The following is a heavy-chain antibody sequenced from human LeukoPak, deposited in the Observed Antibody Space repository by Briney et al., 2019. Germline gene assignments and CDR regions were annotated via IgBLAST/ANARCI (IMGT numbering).Heavy chain of an antibody. CDR2: IYTSGST. D-gene: IGHD1-1*01. Sequence: PSETLSLTCIISGDSISNYYWSWIRQPAGKGLEWIGRIYTSGSTNYNPSLKSRVTMSLDTSNNQFSLRLGSVTAADTAVYFCARDRRTTGATANYYYMDVWGKGTTVTVSS. CDR1: GDSISNYY. V-gene: IGHV4-4*07. J-gene: IGHJ6*03. CDR3: ARDRRTTGATANYYYMDV.